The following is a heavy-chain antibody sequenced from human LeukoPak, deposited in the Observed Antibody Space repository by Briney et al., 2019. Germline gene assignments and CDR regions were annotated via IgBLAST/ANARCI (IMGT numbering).Heavy chain of an antibody. CDR1: GFTFSSYA. CDR3: AKDGIAVAGISAWY. CDR2: ISDSGGGT. J-gene: IGHJ4*02. D-gene: IGHD6-19*01. V-gene: IGHV3-23*01. Sequence: GGSLRLSCAASGFTFSSYAMTGVRQAPGKGLDGVSGISDSGGGTYYADAVRGRFTISRDNSKNPVYLQMNSLRAEDTAVYYCAKDGIAVAGISAWYWGQGTQVTVSS.